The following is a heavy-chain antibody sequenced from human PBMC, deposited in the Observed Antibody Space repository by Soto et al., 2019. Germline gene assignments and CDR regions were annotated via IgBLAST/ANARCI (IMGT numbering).Heavy chain of an antibody. D-gene: IGHD6-19*01. V-gene: IGHV3-21*01. CDR1: GFTFSGYS. J-gene: IGHJ5*02. CDR3: ARAPSSGWPNKGWFDP. Sequence: GGSLRLSCAASGFTFSGYSMNWVRQAPGKGLEWVSSISSSSSYIYYADSVKGRFTISRDNAKNSLYLQMNSLRAEDTAVYYCARAPSSGWPNKGWFDPWGQGTLVTVSS. CDR2: ISSSSSYI.